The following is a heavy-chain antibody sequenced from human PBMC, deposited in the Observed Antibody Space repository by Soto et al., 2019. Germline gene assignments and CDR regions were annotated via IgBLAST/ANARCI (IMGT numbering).Heavy chain of an antibody. V-gene: IGHV4-31*03. J-gene: IGHJ6*02. CDR1: GGSISSGGYY. CDR3: ARDHVIAAAGIPSYGMDV. CDR2: IYYSGST. D-gene: IGHD6-13*01. Sequence: SETLSLTCTVSGGSISSGGYYWSWIRQHPGKGLEWIGYIYYSGSTYYNPSLKSRVTISVDTSKNQFSLKLSSVTAADTAVYYCARDHVIAAAGIPSYGMDVWGQGTTVTVSS.